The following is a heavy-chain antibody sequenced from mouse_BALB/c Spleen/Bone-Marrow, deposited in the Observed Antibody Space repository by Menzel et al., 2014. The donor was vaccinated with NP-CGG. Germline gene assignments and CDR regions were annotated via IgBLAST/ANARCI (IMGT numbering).Heavy chain of an antibody. J-gene: IGHJ1*01. Sequence: EVKLVESGGGLVQPGGSRKLSCAASGFTFSDYGMAWVRQAPGKGPEWVAFISNLAYSIYYADTVTGRFTISRENAKYTLYLEMSSLRSEDTAMYYCARDRGRYRYFDVWGAGTTVTVSS. D-gene: IGHD3-1*01. V-gene: IGHV5-15*02. CDR1: GFTFSDYG. CDR3: ARDRGRYRYFDV. CDR2: ISNLAYSI.